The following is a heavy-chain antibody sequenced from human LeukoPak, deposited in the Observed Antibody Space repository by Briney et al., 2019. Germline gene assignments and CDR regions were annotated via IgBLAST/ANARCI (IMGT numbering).Heavy chain of an antibody. CDR2: TYYRCKWYN. J-gene: IGHJ6*03. CDR1: GDSVSSNSAA. Sequence: SQTFSLTCAISGDSVSSNSAAWNWIRQSPSIGLEWLVRTYYRCKWYNDYAVAVKSLISINPYRSKNKFSMQLNSVTPEDTAVYYCARGNSSSSSRDKYYYYYYYMDVWGKGTTVTVSS. V-gene: IGHV6-1*01. D-gene: IGHD6-6*01. CDR3: ARGNSSSSSRDKYYYYYYYMDV.